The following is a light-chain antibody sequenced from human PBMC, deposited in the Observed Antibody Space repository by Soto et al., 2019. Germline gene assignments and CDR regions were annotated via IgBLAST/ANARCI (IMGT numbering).Light chain of an antibody. CDR2: RND. CDR3: AAWDDSLSGGL. CDR1: SSNIGSDY. Sequence: QTVVTQPPSASGTPGQRVTISCSGSSSNIGSDYVYWYQQLPGTAPKLLMYRNDQRPSGVPDRFSGSKSGTSASLAISGLRFEDEADYYCAAWDDSLSGGLFGGGTKLTVL. J-gene: IGLJ3*02. V-gene: IGLV1-47*01.